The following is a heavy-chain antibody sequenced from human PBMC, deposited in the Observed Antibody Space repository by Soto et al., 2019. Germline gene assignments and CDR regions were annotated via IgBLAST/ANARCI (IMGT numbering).Heavy chain of an antibody. D-gene: IGHD1-1*01. CDR1: GLTISGKKY. J-gene: IGHJ3*01. CDR2: LYDVDGS. CDR3: ATWHEREHAFDV. V-gene: IGHV3-53*01. Sequence: DVQLVESGGGLIQPGESLRLSCAAFGLTISGKKYVAWVRQAPGKGLEWVSALYDVDGSFYADSVTGRFTTSSDSSKTTVYLQMNDLRPYDTAVYYCATWHEREHAFDVWGQGKTVTISS.